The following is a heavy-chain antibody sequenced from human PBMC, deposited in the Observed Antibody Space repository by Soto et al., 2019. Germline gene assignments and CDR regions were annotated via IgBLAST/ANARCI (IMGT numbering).Heavy chain of an antibody. CDR2: VSGSGGTT. Sequence: EVQLLDSGGGLVQPGGSLRLSCAASGFTFSSSAMSWVRQAPGKGLEWVSAVSGSGGTTYYADSVRGRFTISIDNSKNPLYLQMNSLRAEDTAIYFCARCTVDTIVTSGWCHYLDPWGQGTLVTVSS. CDR3: ARCTVDTIVTSGWCHYLDP. CDR1: GFTFSSSA. J-gene: IGHJ5*02. V-gene: IGHV3-23*01. D-gene: IGHD6-19*01.